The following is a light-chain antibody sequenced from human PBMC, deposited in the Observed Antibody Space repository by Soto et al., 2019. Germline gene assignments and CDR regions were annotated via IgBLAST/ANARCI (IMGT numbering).Light chain of an antibody. Sequence: EIVMTQSPATLSVSPGERATLSCRASQSVSSNLAWYQQIPGQAPRLLIYGASTRATGVPARLCGSGSGTEFTLTISSLQSEDFAVYYCQQYDNCPPKYTFGQGTKLEIK. CDR2: GAS. CDR1: QSVSSN. V-gene: IGKV3-15*01. J-gene: IGKJ2*01. CDR3: QQYDNCPPKYT.